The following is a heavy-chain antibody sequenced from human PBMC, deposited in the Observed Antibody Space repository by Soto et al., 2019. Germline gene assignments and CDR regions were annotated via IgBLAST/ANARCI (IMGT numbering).Heavy chain of an antibody. D-gene: IGHD6-13*01. J-gene: IGHJ6*02. CDR2: ISGSGGST. CDR3: AKSSSWYFDGGGMDV. Sequence: GGSLRLSCAASGFTFSSYAMSWVRQAPGKGLEWVSAISGSGGSTYYADSVKGRFTISRDNSKNTLYLQMNSLRAEDTAVYYCAKSSSWYFDGGGMDVWGQGTTVTVSS. CDR1: GFTFSSYA. V-gene: IGHV3-23*01.